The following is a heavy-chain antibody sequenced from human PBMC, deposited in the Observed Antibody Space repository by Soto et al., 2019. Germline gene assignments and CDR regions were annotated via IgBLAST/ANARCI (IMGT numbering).Heavy chain of an antibody. D-gene: IGHD3-3*01. CDR1: GFTFSSYA. CDR2: ISGSGGST. V-gene: IGHV3-23*01. CDR3: AKEGTGTYYDFSENWFDP. Sequence: EVQLLESGGGLVQPGGSLRLSCAASGFTFSSYAMSWVRQAPGKGLEWVSAISGSGGSTYYADSVKGRFTISRDNSKNTLYLQMNSLRDEDTAVYYCAKEGTGTYYDFSENWFDPWGQGTLVTVSS. J-gene: IGHJ5*02.